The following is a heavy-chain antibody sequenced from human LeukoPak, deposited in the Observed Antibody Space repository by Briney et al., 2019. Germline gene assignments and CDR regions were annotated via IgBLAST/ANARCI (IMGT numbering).Heavy chain of an antibody. V-gene: IGHV3-33*01. CDR2: IWYDGSNK. CDR3: ARDGIATDYYFDY. CDR1: GFTFSSYG. Sequence: GGSLRLSCAASGFTFSSYGMHWVRQAPGKGLEWVAVIWYDGSNKYYADSVKGRFIISRDNSKNTLYLQMNSLRAEDTAVYYCARDGIATDYYFDYWGQGTLVTVSS. D-gene: IGHD6-13*01. J-gene: IGHJ4*02.